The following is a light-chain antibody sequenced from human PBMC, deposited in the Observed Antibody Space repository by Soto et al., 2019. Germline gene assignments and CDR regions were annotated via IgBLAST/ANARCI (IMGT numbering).Light chain of an antibody. Sequence: IVMTQSPATLSVSPGERAALSCRASQSVSTNLAWYQQKPGQAPRLLIYGASSRATGIPDRFSGSGSGTDFTLTISRLEPEDFAVYYCQQYGSPPGTFGQGTKVDIK. J-gene: IGKJ1*01. CDR3: QQYGSPPGT. CDR1: QSVSTN. V-gene: IGKV3-20*01. CDR2: GAS.